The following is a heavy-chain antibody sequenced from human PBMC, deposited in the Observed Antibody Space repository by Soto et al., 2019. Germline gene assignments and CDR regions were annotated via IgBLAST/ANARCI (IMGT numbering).Heavy chain of an antibody. CDR2: IWYDGSNK. Sequence: QVQLVESGGGVVQPGRSLRLSCAASGFTFSSYGMHWVRQAPSKGLEWVAVIWYDGSNKYYADSVKGRFTISRDNSKNTLYLQMNSLRAEDTAVYYFARSPSGSYDYWGQGTLVTVSS. V-gene: IGHV3-33*01. CDR3: ARSPSGSYDY. D-gene: IGHD1-26*01. CDR1: GFTFSSYG. J-gene: IGHJ4*02.